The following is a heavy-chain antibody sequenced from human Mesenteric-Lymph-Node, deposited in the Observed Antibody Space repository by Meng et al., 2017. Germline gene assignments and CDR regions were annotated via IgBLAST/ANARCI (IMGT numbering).Heavy chain of an antibody. CDR3: ARDLRATVVTPPYYYYYYGMDV. V-gene: IGHV1-46*01. CDR2: INPSGGST. CDR1: GYTLTELS. J-gene: IGHJ6*02. Sequence: ASVKVSCKVSGYTLTELSIHWVQQAPGQGLEWMGIINPSGGSTNYAQKFQGRVTMTRDTSTSTVYMELSSLRSEDTAVYYCARDLRATVVTPPYYYYYYGMDVWAQGTTVTVSS. D-gene: IGHD4-23*01.